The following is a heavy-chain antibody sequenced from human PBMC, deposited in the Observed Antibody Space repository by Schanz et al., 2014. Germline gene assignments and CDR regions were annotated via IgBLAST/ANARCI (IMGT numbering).Heavy chain of an antibody. V-gene: IGHV3-23*01. J-gene: IGHJ4*02. CDR3: ARKVVATIGGYYDN. CDR2: ISGSGGST. Sequence: EVQLLESGGGLVQPGGSLRLSCAASGFNFNNFAMTWVRQAPGKGLEWVIVISGSGGSTYYADSVRGRFTISRDNAENTLFLQMNSLRAEDTAVYYCARKVVATIGGYYDNWGQGTLVTVSS. D-gene: IGHD5-12*01. CDR1: GFNFNNFA.